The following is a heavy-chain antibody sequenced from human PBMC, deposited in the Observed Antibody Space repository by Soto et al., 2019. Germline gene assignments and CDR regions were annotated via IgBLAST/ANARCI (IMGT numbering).Heavy chain of an antibody. CDR2: ISAYNGNT. J-gene: IGHJ6*02. CDR1: GYTFTSYG. V-gene: IGHV1-18*01. CDR3: ARDIRVRGVIVNYYGMDV. Sequence: QVQLVQSGAEVKKPGASVKVSCKASGYTFTSYGISWVRQAPGQGLEWMGWISAYNGNTNYAQKLQGRVTMTTDTSTSTAYMELRSLRYDDTAVYYCARDIRVRGVIVNYYGMDVWGQGTTVTVSS. D-gene: IGHD3-10*01.